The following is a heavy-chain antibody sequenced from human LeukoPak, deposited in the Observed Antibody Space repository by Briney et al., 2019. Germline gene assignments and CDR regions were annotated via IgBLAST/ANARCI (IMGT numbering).Heavy chain of an antibody. CDR3: AKDQRGILALDY. V-gene: IGHV3-30*18. J-gene: IGHJ4*02. Sequence: PGGSLRLSCAASGFTFSSYGMHWVRQAPGKGLEWVAVISYDGSDKYYADSVKGRFTISRDNSKNTLYLQMNSLRAEDTTVYYCAKDQRGILALDYWGQGTLVTVSS. CDR1: GFTFSSYG. CDR2: ISYDGSDK. D-gene: IGHD2-15*01.